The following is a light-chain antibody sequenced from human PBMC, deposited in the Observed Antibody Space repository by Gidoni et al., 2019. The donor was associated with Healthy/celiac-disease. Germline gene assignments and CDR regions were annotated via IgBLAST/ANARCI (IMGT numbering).Light chain of an antibody. Sequence: DIVMTQSPLSLPVTPGEPASISCRSSQSLLHSNGYNYLDWYLQKPGQSPQLLIYLGSNRASGVPDRFSGSGSGTDFTLKISRVEAEDVGVYYCMQALQILFGGXTKVEIK. J-gene: IGKJ4*01. CDR3: MQALQIL. CDR2: LGS. CDR1: QSLLHSNGYNY. V-gene: IGKV2-28*01.